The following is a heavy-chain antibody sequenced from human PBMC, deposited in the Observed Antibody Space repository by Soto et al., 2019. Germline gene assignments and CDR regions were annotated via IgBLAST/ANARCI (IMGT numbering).Heavy chain of an antibody. CDR2: IKGDGSEG. CDR1: GFDFSDCW. J-gene: IGHJ3*01. CDR3: LRGGASRS. Sequence: VESGGGTVQPGGSLRLSCVASGFDFSDCWMNWVRQAPGKGLEWVANIKGDGSEGHVLDSVKGRFTVSRDNVKNSLYLQMSNLRVEDTAMYFGLRGGASRSWGQGAMVTVAS. D-gene: IGHD2-15*01. V-gene: IGHV3-7*01.